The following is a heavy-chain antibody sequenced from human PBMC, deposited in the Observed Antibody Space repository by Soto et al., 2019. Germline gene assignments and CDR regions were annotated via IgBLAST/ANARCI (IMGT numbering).Heavy chain of an antibody. CDR3: ARDDEYSGNGMDV. V-gene: IGHV3-33*01. CDR1: EFTFSNYG. Sequence: QVQLVESGGGVVQPERSLRLSCAASEFTFSNYGMQWVRQAPGKGLEWVAVILNDGSNRYHADSVKDRFTISRDNSKNTLYLQMNSLRAEDTAVYYCARDDEYSGNGMDVWGQGTTVTVS. J-gene: IGHJ6*02. D-gene: IGHD3-10*01. CDR2: ILNDGSNR.